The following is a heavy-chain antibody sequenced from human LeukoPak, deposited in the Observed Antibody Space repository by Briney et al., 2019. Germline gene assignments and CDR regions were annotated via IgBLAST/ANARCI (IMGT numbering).Heavy chain of an antibody. Sequence: GESLKISCKGSGYSFTSSWIGWVRQLPGKGLGWLGIIYPGDSDTRYSPSFQGQVIISADKSISTAYLQWSSLKASDTAMYYCARRAVAGTSRWDGMDVWGQGTTVTDSS. D-gene: IGHD6-19*01. CDR3: ARRAVAGTSRWDGMDV. CDR1: GYSFTSSW. V-gene: IGHV5-51*01. CDR2: IYPGDSDT. J-gene: IGHJ6*02.